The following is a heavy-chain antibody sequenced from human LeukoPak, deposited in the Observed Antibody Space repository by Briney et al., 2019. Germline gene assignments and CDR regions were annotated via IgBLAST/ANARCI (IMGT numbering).Heavy chain of an antibody. Sequence: ASVKVSCKASGYTFTGYYMHWVRQAPGQGLEWMGGINPNSGDTNSAQKFQGRVTMTRDTSISTAYMELSRLTSDDTAVYYCARAGPFYSGNYLGFWGQGTLVTVSS. V-gene: IGHV1-2*02. D-gene: IGHD1-26*01. CDR1: GYTFTGYY. CDR2: INPNSGDT. J-gene: IGHJ4*02. CDR3: ARAGPFYSGNYLGF.